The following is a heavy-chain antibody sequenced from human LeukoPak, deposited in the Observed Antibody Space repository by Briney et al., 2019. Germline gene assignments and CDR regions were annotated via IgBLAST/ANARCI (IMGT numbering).Heavy chain of an antibody. CDR2: IYYSGST. V-gene: IGHV4-30-4*08. CDR1: GGSISSGDYY. Sequence: SETLSLTCTVSGGSISSGDYYWSWIRQPPGKGLEWIGYIYYSGSTYYNPSLKSRVTISVDTSKNQFSLELSSVTAADTAVYYCANGIVGAPDYYMDVWGKGTTVTVSS. J-gene: IGHJ6*03. CDR3: ANGIVGAPDYYMDV. D-gene: IGHD1-26*01.